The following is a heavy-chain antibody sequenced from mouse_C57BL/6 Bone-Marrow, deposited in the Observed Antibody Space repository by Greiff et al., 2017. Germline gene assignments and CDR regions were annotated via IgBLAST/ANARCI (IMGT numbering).Heavy chain of an antibody. CDR2: IGPGSGST. V-gene: IGHV1-77*01. CDR1: GYTFTDYY. J-gene: IGHJ3*01. Sequence: QVQLQQSGAELVKPGASVKLSCKASGYTFTDYYINWVKQRPGQGLEWIGKIGPGSGSTYYNEMFKGKATLTADNSSSTAYMQLSSLTSEDSAVYCCAGLPAWFAYWGQGTLVTVSA. CDR3: AGLPAWFAY. D-gene: IGHD2-2*01.